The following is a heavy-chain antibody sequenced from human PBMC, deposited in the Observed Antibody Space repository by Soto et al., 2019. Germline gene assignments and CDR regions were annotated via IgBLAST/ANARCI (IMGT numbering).Heavy chain of an antibody. D-gene: IGHD3-10*01. CDR3: ARGGSITMVRGVTPFDY. CDR1: GGSFSGYY. J-gene: IGHJ4*02. Sequence: QVQLQQWGAGLLKPSETLSLTCAVYGGSFSGYYWSWIRQPPGKGLEWIGEINHSGSTNYNPSLKSRVTISVDTSKNQFSLKLSSVTAADTAVYSCARGGSITMVRGVTPFDYWGQGTLVTVSS. CDR2: INHSGST. V-gene: IGHV4-34*01.